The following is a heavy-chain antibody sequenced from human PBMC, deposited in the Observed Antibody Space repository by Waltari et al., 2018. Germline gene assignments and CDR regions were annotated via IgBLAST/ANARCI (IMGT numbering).Heavy chain of an antibody. CDR3: ARGDCSSTSCYNWFDP. Sequence: QVQLQESGPGLVKPSQTLSLTCTVSGGSISSGAYYWSWIRQPPGKGLEWIGYIYYSGSTYYNPSLKSRVTISVDTSKNQFSLKLSSVTAADTAVYYCARGDCSSTSCYNWFDPWGQGTLVTVSS. CDR2: IYYSGST. J-gene: IGHJ5*02. CDR1: GGSISSGAYY. D-gene: IGHD2-2*01. V-gene: IGHV4-30-4*08.